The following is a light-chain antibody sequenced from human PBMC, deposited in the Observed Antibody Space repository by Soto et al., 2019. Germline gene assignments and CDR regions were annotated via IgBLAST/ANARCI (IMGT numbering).Light chain of an antibody. Sequence: QSVLTQSPSASASLGASVKLTCTLSSGHSSYAIAWHQQQPEKGPRYLMKLNSDGSHSKGDGIPDRFSGSSSGAERYLAISSLQSEDETDYYCQTCGTGIQVFGGGTKATVL. V-gene: IGLV4-69*01. CDR1: SGHSSYA. J-gene: IGLJ2*01. CDR3: QTCGTGIQV. CDR2: LNSDGSH.